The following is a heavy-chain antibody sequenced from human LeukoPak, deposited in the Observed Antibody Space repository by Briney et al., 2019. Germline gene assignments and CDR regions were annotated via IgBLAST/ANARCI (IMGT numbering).Heavy chain of an antibody. CDR3: ARVTMVRGEESDY. Sequence: ASVKVSCKASGYTFTGYYMHWVRQAPGQGLEWMGWINPNSGGTIYAPKFQGRVTMTRNTSISTAYMELSSLRSEDTAVYYCARVTMVRGEESDYWGQGTLVTVSS. J-gene: IGHJ4*02. CDR2: INPNSGGT. D-gene: IGHD3-10*01. V-gene: IGHV1-2*02. CDR1: GYTFTGYY.